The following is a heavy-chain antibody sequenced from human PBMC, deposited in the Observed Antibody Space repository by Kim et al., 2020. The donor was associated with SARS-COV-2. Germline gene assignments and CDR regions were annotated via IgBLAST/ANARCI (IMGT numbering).Heavy chain of an antibody. CDR2: TYYRSRWYN. V-gene: IGHV6-1*01. D-gene: IGHD6-6*01. CDR1: GDSVSSNSAA. CDR3: ARDLRDLAALYFDY. J-gene: IGHJ4*02. Sequence: SQTLSLTCAISGDSVSSNSAAWNWIRQSPSRGLEWLGRTYYRSRWYNDYAVSVKSRISINADTSKNQFSLQLNSVNPEDTAVYYCARDLRDLAALYFDYWGQGTLGIVSS.